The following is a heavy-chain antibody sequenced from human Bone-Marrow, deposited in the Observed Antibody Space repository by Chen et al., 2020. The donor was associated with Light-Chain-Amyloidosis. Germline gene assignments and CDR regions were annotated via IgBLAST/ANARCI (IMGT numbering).Heavy chain of an antibody. CDR3: AKDPTVGLFES. D-gene: IGHD4-4*01. J-gene: IGHJ4*02. V-gene: IGHV3-23*04. CDR2: ITNSGGFT. CDR1: GFTFSSYG. Sequence: DVQLVESGGGLVQPGGSLRLSCAASGFTFSSYGMSWVRQAPGKGLEWVSGITNSGGFTYYADSVRGRFTISRDNSKNTLSLQLNSLRAEDTALYYCAKDPTVGLFESWGQGTLVIVSS.